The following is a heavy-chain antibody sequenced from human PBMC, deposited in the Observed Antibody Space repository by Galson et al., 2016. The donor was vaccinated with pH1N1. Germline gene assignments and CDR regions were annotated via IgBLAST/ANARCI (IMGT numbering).Heavy chain of an antibody. J-gene: IGHJ4*02. CDR3: ARGRYCKYRDCLMCIDS. CDR2: IKPNSGDT. CDR1: GYTFTSYS. Sequence: SVKVSCKASGYTFTSYSIHWVRQAPGQGLEWMGWIKPNSGDTKYAQKFQGRVTMTRDTATSTAYMELSSLRSDDTAIYYCARGRYCKYRDCLMCIDSWGQGTLVTVSS. D-gene: IGHD2-15*01. V-gene: IGHV1-2*02.